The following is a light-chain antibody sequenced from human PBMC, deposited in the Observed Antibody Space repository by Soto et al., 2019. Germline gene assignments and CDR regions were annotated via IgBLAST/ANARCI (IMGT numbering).Light chain of an antibody. V-gene: IGKV1-9*01. J-gene: IGKJ3*01. CDR1: QGISSY. CDR3: QQLNSYPLT. Sequence: DIQLTQSPSFLSASVGDRVTITCRASQGISSYLAWYQQKPGKAPKLLIYAASTLQSGVPSRFGGSGSGTEFTLTISSLQLEDFATYYCQQLNSYPLTFGPGTKVDIK. CDR2: AAS.